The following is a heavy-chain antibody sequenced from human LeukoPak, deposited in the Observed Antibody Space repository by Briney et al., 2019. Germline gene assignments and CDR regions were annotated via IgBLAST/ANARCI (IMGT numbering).Heavy chain of an antibody. J-gene: IGHJ4*02. Sequence: PGGSLRLSCAASGFTFSDYYMSWIRQAPGKGLEWLSYISGSGGDIHYADSVKGRFTISRDNAKNSLCLQMNSLRAEDTAMYYCARDIRAVGVTLYFDYWGQGILVTVSS. CDR2: ISGSGGDI. V-gene: IGHV3-11*01. CDR3: ARDIRAVGVTLYFDY. CDR1: GFTFSDYY. D-gene: IGHD1-26*01.